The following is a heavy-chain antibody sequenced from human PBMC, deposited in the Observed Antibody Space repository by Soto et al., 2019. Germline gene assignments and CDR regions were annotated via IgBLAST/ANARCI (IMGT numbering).Heavy chain of an antibody. CDR2: ISHSGST. D-gene: IGHD4-17*01. J-gene: IGHJ4*02. Sequence: KTSETLSLTCAVSGGSITSSNWWSWVRQPPGKGLEWLGQISHSGSTDYNPSLKSRVSISVDKSKNRLSLKLSSVTAADTALYYCASGDFSQFEYWGQGTLVTVSS. CDR3: ASGDFSQFEY. V-gene: IGHV4-4*02. CDR1: GGSITSSNW.